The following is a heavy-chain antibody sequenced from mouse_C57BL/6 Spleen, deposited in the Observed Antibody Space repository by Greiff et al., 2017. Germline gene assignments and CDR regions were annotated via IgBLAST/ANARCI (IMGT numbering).Heavy chain of an antibody. V-gene: IGHV14-1*01. Sequence: VQLQQSGAELVRPGASVKLSCTASGFNIKDSYLHWVQQRPEQGLEWIGRIDPEDGDPEYAPKFQGKATMTADTSSNTAYLQLSSLTSEGTAVYYCTTWNEGYEEAWFAYWGQGTLVTVSA. J-gene: IGHJ3*01. CDR1: GFNIKDSY. D-gene: IGHD2-3*01. CDR3: TTWNEGYEEAWFAY. CDR2: IDPEDGDP.